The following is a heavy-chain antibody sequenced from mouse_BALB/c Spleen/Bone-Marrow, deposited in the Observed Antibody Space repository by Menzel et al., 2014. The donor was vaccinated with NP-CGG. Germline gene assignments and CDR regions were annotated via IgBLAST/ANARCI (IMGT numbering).Heavy chain of an antibody. V-gene: IGHV1-9*01. Sequence: VHLVESGAELMKPGASVKISCKATGYTFXSHWIEWVKQRPGHGLEWIGEILPGSGSTYYNEKFKGKATFTADTSSNTAYMQLSSLTSEDSAVYYCARGGNFLWYFDVWGAGTTVTVSS. J-gene: IGHJ1*01. D-gene: IGHD2-1*01. CDR3: ARGGNFLWYFDV. CDR1: GYTFXSHW. CDR2: ILPGSGST.